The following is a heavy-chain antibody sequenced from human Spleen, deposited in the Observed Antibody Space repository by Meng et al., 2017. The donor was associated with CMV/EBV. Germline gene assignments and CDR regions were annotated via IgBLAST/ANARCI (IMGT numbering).Heavy chain of an antibody. Sequence: GESLKISCAASGFTFNTYAMHWVRQAPGKGREWVAVISYDGSNKYTADSVQGRLTISRDNSKNNLYLQMNSLTVEDTAVYYCVRDQGGESMIAVLIERFGMDVWGQGTTVTVSS. CDR3: VRDQGGESMIAVLIERFGMDV. J-gene: IGHJ6*02. CDR2: ISYDGSNK. CDR1: GFTFNTYA. D-gene: IGHD3-22*01. V-gene: IGHV3-30*04.